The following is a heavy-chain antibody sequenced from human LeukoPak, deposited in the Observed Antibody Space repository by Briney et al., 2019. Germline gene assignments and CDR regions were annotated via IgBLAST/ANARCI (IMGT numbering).Heavy chain of an antibody. V-gene: IGHV1-18*04. D-gene: IGHD3-3*01. CDR3: ARSWYYDFWSGYSLGYFQH. Sequence: ASVKVSCKASGYTFTGYYMHWVRQAPGQGLEWMGWISAYNGNTNYAQKLQGRVTMTTDTFTSTAYMELRSLRSDDTAVYYCARSWYYDFWSGYSLGYFQHWGQGTLVTVSS. CDR2: ISAYNGNT. J-gene: IGHJ1*01. CDR1: GYTFTGYY.